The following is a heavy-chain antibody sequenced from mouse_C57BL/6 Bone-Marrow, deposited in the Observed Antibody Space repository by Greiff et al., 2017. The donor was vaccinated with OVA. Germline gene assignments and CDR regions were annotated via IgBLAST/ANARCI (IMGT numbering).Heavy chain of an antibody. D-gene: IGHD2-3*01. J-gene: IGHJ3*01. CDR1: GYTFTSYW. V-gene: IGHV1-69*01. CDR2: IDPSDSYT. Sequence: QVQLQQPGAELVMPGASVKLSCKASGYTFTSYWMHWVKQRPGQGLEWIGEIDPSDSYTNYNQKFKGKSTLTVDKSSSTAYMQLSSLTSEDSAVYYCAREGIYDGYYGRLNFAYWGQGNLVTVSA. CDR3: AREGIYDGYYGRLNFAY.